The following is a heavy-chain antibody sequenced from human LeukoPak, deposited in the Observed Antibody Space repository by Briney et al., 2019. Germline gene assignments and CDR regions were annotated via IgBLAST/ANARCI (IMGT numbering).Heavy chain of an antibody. CDR1: GFTFSTYT. V-gene: IGHV3-21*01. CDR2: ISASTSYI. D-gene: IGHD5-12*01. J-gene: IGHJ4*02. CDR3: ARDRGADY. Sequence: GGSLRLSCAASGFTFSTYTMNWVRQAPGKGLEWVSSISASTSYINYADSVKGRFTISRDNAENSLYLQMNSLRAEDTAVYYCARDRGADYWGQGNRVTVSA.